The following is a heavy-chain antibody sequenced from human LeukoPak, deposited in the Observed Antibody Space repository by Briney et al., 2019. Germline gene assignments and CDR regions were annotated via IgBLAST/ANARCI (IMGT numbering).Heavy chain of an antibody. CDR1: GFAFSSYG. V-gene: IGHV3-23*01. Sequence: GGSLRLSCAASGFAFSSYGMSWVRQPPGKGLGWVSAISGSGGSTYYADSVKGRFPISRDNSKNTLYLHMNSLRAEDTAVYYCAKRVAGAFDIWGQGTMVTVSS. CDR2: ISGSGGST. J-gene: IGHJ3*02. CDR3: AKRVAGAFDI.